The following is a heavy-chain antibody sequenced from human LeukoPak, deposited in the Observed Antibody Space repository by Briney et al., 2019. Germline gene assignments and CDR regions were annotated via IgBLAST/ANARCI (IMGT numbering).Heavy chain of an antibody. V-gene: IGHV3-30*04. D-gene: IGHD2-2*01. J-gene: IGHJ4*02. CDR3: ARKYTTSYYSIDY. CDR2: ISFGATKE. Sequence: GGSLRLSCAASGFTFNKYDMHWVRQAPGTGLDWVAFISFGATKEHYADSVKGRFTISRDNTRQTVYLQMNNLKPEDTALYYCARKYTTSYYSIDYWGQGTLVTVSS. CDR1: GFTFNKYD.